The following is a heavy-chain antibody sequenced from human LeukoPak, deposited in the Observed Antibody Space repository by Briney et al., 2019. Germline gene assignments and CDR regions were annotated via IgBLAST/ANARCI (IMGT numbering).Heavy chain of an antibody. CDR1: GSSISSYY. V-gene: IGHV4-59*01. CDR3: ARAASKPISSGWYARGVWFDP. D-gene: IGHD6-19*01. CDR2: IYYSGST. J-gene: IGHJ5*02. Sequence: ETLSLTCTVFGSSISSYYWSWIRQPPGKGLEWIGYIYYSGSTNYNPSLKSRVTISVDTSKNQFSLKLSSVTAADTAVYYCARAASKPISSGWYARGVWFDPWGQGTLVTVSS.